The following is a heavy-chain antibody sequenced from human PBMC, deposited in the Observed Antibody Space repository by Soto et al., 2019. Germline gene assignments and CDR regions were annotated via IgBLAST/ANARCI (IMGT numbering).Heavy chain of an antibody. Sequence: EVQLLESGGALVQPGGSLRLSCAASGFTFSSYAMSWVRQAPGRGLEWVSAISASGGGTYYPDSVKGRFTISRDNSKNTLYLQMNSLRAEDTAVYYCSKPLGYYYGMDVWGQGTTVTVSS. CDR2: ISASGGGT. D-gene: IGHD7-27*01. J-gene: IGHJ6*02. CDR1: GFTFSSYA. CDR3: SKPLGYYYGMDV. V-gene: IGHV3-23*01.